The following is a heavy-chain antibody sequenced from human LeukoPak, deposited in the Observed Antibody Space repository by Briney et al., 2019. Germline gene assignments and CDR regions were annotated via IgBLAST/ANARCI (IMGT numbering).Heavy chain of an antibody. D-gene: IGHD2-2*03. CDR1: GGSISSYY. CDR3: AGVFGYCSSTSCYDWFDP. Sequence: SETLSLTCTVSGGSISSYYWSWIRQPPGKGLEWIGYIYYSGSTNYNPSLKSRVTISVDTSKNQFSLKLSSVTAADTAVYYCAGVFGYCSSTSCYDWFDPWGQGTLVTVSS. CDR2: IYYSGST. V-gene: IGHV4-59*01. J-gene: IGHJ5*02.